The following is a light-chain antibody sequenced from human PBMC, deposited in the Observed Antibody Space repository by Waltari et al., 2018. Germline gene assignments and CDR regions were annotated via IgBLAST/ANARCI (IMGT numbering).Light chain of an antibody. CDR1: ISNLGSNY. CDR2: RDN. V-gene: IGLV1-47*01. Sequence: QSVLTQPPSASETPGQRVIISCSGSISNLGSNYLYWYQQLPGTAPQLLTYRDNQRPSGVPDRFLGSKSGTSASLAISGVRSEDEGVYYCASWDESHYVFGSGTRVTVV. CDR3: ASWDESHYV. J-gene: IGLJ1*01.